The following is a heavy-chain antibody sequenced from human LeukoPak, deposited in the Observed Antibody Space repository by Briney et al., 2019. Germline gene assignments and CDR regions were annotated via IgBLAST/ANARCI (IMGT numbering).Heavy chain of an antibody. J-gene: IGHJ4*02. Sequence: PGGSLRLSCAASGFTFSSYWMSWVRQAPGKGLEWVANIKQDGSEKYYVDSVKGRFTISRDNAKNSLYLQMNSLRAEDTAVYYCASGGYDSSGYYSDFDYWGQGTLVTVSS. CDR2: IKQDGSEK. V-gene: IGHV3-7*01. CDR3: ASGGYDSSGYYSDFDY. D-gene: IGHD3-22*01. CDR1: GFTFSSYW.